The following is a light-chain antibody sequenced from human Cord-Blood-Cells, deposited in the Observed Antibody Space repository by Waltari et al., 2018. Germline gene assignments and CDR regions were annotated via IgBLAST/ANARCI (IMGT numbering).Light chain of an antibody. CDR3: HHDGSVPPYP. CDR2: GAS. J-gene: IGKJ2*01. CDR1: QSVSSSY. Sequence: ELVLTQSPGTLSLSLGERATLSCWASQSVSSSYLAWYQQKPGQAPRLRIFGASSRATGIPDRFSGIGSGTDSTISTSRLEPLAFAVYYRHHDGSVPPYPVGVGTEPESK. V-gene: IGKV3-20*01.